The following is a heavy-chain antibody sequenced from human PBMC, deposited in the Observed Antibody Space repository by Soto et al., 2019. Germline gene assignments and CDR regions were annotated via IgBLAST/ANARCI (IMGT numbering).Heavy chain of an antibody. CDR1: GSTFSNYA. J-gene: IGHJ4*02. Sequence: GGPLRLSCAASGSTFSNYAVTWVRQAPGKGLEWVSTISGSGGSTYYADSVKGRFTISRDNSKNTLYLQMNSLRAEDTAVYYCAKDQGSSWYEIDYWGQGTLVTVSS. D-gene: IGHD6-13*01. V-gene: IGHV3-23*01. CDR3: AKDQGSSWYEIDY. CDR2: ISGSGGST.